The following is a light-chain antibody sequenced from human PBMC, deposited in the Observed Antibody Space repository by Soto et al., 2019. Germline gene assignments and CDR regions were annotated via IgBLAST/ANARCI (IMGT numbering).Light chain of an antibody. V-gene: IGKV3-11*01. Sequence: DIVVTQSPATLSLSPGQRATLSCRASQRISGYLAWCQQKPGQAPRLLIYDASNRATGIPVRFSGSGSGTDYTLTVSSLEPEDFEVYYCQQYGSSPRTLGQGTKVDIK. CDR1: QRISGY. CDR3: QQYGSSPRT. CDR2: DAS. J-gene: IGKJ1*01.